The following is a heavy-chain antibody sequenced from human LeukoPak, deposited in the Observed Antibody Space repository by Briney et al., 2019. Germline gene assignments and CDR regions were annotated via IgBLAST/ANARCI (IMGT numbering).Heavy chain of an antibody. CDR1: GGSISSGSYY. Sequence: SQTLSLTCTVSGGSISSGSYYWSWIRQPAGKGLEWIGRIYTSGSTNYNPSLKSRVTISVDTSKNQFSLKLSSVTAADTAVFYCAREGSGYYSSFDYWGQGTLVTVSS. CDR2: IYTSGST. CDR3: AREGSGYYSSFDY. V-gene: IGHV4-61*02. D-gene: IGHD3-22*01. J-gene: IGHJ4*02.